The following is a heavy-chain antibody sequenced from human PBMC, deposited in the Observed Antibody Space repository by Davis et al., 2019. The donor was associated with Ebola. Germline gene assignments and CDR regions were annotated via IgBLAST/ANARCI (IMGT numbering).Heavy chain of an antibody. J-gene: IGHJ4*02. D-gene: IGHD4-17*01. CDR3: ARTYGDSHY. V-gene: IGHV3-23*01. Sequence: AGSLSLSCAVSAFTFSSYAKSWVRQAPGKGLEWVTAISGSGGSTYYADSVKGRFTISRDNSKNTLYLQMNSLRDEDTAVYYCARTYGDSHYWGQGTLVTVSS. CDR2: ISGSGGST. CDR1: AFTFSSYA.